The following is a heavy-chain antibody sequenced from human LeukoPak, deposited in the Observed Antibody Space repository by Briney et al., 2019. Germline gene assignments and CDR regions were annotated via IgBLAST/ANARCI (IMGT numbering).Heavy chain of an antibody. J-gene: IGHJ4*02. CDR3: AKDIVVVPALDY. CDR2: ISYDGSNK. V-gene: IGHV3-30*18. D-gene: IGHD2-2*01. CDR1: GFTFSSYG. Sequence: GRSLRLSCAASGFTFSSYGTHWVRQAPGKGLEWVAVISYDGSNKYYADSVKGRFTISRDNSKNTLYLQMNSLRAEDTAVYYCAKDIVVVPALDYWGQGTLVTVSS.